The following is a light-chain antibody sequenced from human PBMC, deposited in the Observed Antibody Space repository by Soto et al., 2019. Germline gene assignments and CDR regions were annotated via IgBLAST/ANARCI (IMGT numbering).Light chain of an antibody. CDR3: QQYASAPFS. CDR2: AAS. V-gene: IGKV3-20*01. Sequence: EIVLTQSPGTLSLSPGDRATLSCRASHSINTSFLAWFQQKPGQAPTLLIYAASTRATGIPDRFSGSASETDFTLTINRLEPEDSAVYYCQQYASAPFSLGPGTKVDI. J-gene: IGKJ3*01. CDR1: HSINTSF.